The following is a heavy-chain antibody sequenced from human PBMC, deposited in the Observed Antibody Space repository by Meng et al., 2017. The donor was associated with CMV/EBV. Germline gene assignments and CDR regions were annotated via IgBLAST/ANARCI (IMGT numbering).Heavy chain of an antibody. CDR3: ARERGYSSPRFDY. D-gene: IGHD6-13*01. J-gene: IGHJ4*02. CDR2: NYYSGST. CDR1: GGSISSSSYY. V-gene: IGHV4-39*07. Sequence: QLQGPAPELVKPSGTSSLTCTAAGGSISSSSYYWGWIRQPPGKGLEWIGSNYYSGSTYYTPSLKSRVTISVDTSKNQFSLKLSSVTAADTAVYYCARERGYSSPRFDYWGQGTLVTVSS.